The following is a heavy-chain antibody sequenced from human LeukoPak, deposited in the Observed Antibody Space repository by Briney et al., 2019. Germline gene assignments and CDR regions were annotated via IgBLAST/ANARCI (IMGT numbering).Heavy chain of an antibody. CDR3: ARGGYCSSTSCYVFDS. CDR1: GGSIIISNW. J-gene: IGHJ4*02. D-gene: IGHD2-2*01. Sequence: SETLSLTCAVSGGSIIISNWWSWVRQPPGKGLEWIGEIYHSGSTNYNPSLKSRVTISVDKSKSQFSLELTSVTAADTALHYCARGGYCSSTSCYVFDSWGQGTLVTVSS. CDR2: IYHSGST. V-gene: IGHV4-4*02.